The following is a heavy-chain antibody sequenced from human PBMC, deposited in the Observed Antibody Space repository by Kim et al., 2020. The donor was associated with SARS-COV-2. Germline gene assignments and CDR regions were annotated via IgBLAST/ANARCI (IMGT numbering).Heavy chain of an antibody. CDR3: TRVPGTTFAFWYAFDI. CDR2: ITSKPNSYAT. V-gene: IGHV3-73*01. CDR1: GFTFSGSA. Sequence: GGSLRLSCAASGFTFSGSAMHWVRQASGKGLEWVGRITSKPNSYATAYAAPAKGRFTISRDDSKNTAYLQMNNLKTEDTAVYYCTRVPGTTFAFWYAFDIWGQGTMLTVSS. D-gene: IGHD1-1*01. J-gene: IGHJ3*02.